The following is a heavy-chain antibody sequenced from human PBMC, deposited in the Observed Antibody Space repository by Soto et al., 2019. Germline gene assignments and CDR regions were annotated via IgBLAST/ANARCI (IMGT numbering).Heavy chain of an antibody. V-gene: IGHV4-39*01. D-gene: IGHD3-22*01. CDR3: ARLDYYDSSGIPNWFDP. J-gene: IGHJ5*02. Sequence: TSETLSLTCTVSGGSISSSSYYWGWIRQPPGKGLEWIGSIYYSGSTYYNQSLKSRVTISVDTSKNQFSLKLSSVTAADTAVYYCARLDYYDSSGIPNWFDPWGQGTLVTVSS. CDR2: IYYSGST. CDR1: GGSISSSSYY.